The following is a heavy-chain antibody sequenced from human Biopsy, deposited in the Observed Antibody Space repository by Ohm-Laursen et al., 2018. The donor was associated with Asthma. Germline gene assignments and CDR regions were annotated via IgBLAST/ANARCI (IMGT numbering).Heavy chain of an antibody. Sequence: SSVKVSCKASGYNFISFAIHWMRQAPGQRLEWMGWVNTGNGDTKYSQKFQSRVTITRDTSASTAYMELRSLRSEDTATYYCARTYYDFLTGQVKDVFGVWGQGTMVTVSS. CDR3: ARTYYDFLTGQVKDVFGV. CDR1: GYNFISFA. D-gene: IGHD3-9*01. J-gene: IGHJ3*01. V-gene: IGHV1-3*04. CDR2: VNTGNGDT.